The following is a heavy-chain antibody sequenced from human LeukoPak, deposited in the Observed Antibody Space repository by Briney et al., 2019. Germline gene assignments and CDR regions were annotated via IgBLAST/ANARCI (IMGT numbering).Heavy chain of an antibody. V-gene: IGHV4-39*01. Sequence: PSETLSLTCTVSGGSISSSSYYWGWIRQPPGKGLEWIGSIYYSGSTYYNPSLKSRVTISVDTSKNQFSLKLSSVTAADTAVYYCARQHGDYPIDFDYWGQGTLVTVSS. J-gene: IGHJ4*02. CDR3: ARQHGDYPIDFDY. CDR1: GGSISSSSYY. CDR2: IYYSGST. D-gene: IGHD4-17*01.